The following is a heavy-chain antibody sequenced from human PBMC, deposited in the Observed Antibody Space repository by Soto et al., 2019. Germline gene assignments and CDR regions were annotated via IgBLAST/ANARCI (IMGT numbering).Heavy chain of an antibody. D-gene: IGHD4-4*01. V-gene: IGHV3-21*01. CDR3: ARYIKLARGYSPYNYYYGMDV. J-gene: IGHJ6*02. Sequence: GGSLRLSCAASGFTFSSYSMNWVRQAPGKGLEWVSSISSSSSYIYYADSVKGRFTISRDNAKNSLYLQMNSLRAEDTAVYYCARYIKLARGYSPYNYYYGMDVWGQGTTVTVSS. CDR2: ISSSSSYI. CDR1: GFTFSSYS.